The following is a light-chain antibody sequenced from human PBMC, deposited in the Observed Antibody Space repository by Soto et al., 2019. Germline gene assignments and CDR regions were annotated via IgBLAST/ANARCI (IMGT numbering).Light chain of an antibody. CDR3: SSYTSSSSYV. V-gene: IGLV2-14*01. CDR1: SSDVGCYNS. CDR2: DVS. Sequence: QSVLTQPASVSGSPGQSITISCTGSSSDVGCYNSVSWYQQHPGKAPKLMIYDVSNRPPGVSNRFSGSKSGNTASLTISGLQAEDEADYYCSSYTSSSSYVFGTGTKV. J-gene: IGLJ1*01.